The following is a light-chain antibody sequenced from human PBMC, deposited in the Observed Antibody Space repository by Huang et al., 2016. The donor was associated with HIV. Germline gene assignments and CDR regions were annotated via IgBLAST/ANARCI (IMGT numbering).Light chain of an antibody. J-gene: IGKJ3*01. CDR2: AAS. V-gene: IGKV1-8*01. Sequence: IRMTQSPSSLSASTGDRVTITCRANQDINNFLAWYQQRPGSVPNLLIYAASTLQSGVPSRFSGNGSGTDFTLTIGCLHSEDVATYYCQQYDIHPLTFGPGTRVDMK. CDR3: QQYDIHPLT. CDR1: QDINNF.